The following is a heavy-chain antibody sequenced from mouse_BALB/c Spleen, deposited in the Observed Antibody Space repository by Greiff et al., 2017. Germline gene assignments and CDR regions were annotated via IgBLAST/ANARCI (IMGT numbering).Heavy chain of an antibody. Sequence: VQLKESGPSLVKPSQTLSLTCSVTGDSITSGYWNWIRKFPGNKLEYMGYISYSGSTYYNPSLKSRISITRDTSKNQYYLQLNSVTTEDTATYYCAREKYYGSRYYAMDYWGQGTSVTVSS. D-gene: IGHD1-1*01. CDR1: GDSITSGY. V-gene: IGHV3-8*02. CDR3: AREKYYGSRYYAMDY. J-gene: IGHJ4*01. CDR2: ISYSGST.